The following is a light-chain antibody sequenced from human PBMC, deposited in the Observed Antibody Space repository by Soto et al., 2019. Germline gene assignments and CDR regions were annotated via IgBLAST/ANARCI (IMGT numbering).Light chain of an antibody. Sequence: EIVLTQSPATLSLSPGERATLSCRASQSIRNYLAWYQQKPGQTPRLLIYDASTRAADIPARFSGNGSGTDFTLTISSLEPEDFAVYYCQQRSNWPLTFGPGTKVEIK. CDR2: DAS. J-gene: IGKJ3*01. CDR1: QSIRNY. CDR3: QQRSNWPLT. V-gene: IGKV3-11*01.